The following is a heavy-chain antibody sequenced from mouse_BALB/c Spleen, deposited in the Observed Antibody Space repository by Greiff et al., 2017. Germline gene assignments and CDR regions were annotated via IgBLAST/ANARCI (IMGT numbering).Heavy chain of an antibody. CDR2: ISSGGSYT. D-gene: IGHD3-1*01. CDR1: GFTFSSYG. V-gene: IGHV5-6*01. Sequence: EVKLEESGGDLVKPGGSLKLSCAASGFTFSSYGMSWVRQTPVKRLEWVATISSGGSYTYYPDSVKGRFTISRDNAKNTLYLQMSSLKSEDTAMYYCASPLSRDYFDYWGQGTTLTVSS. J-gene: IGHJ2*01. CDR3: ASPLSRDYFDY.